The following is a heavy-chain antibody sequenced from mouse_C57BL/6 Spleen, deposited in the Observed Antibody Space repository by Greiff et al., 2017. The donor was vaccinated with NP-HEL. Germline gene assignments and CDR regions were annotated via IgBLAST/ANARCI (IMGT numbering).Heavy chain of an antibody. J-gene: IGHJ3*01. CDR1: GFTFSDYG. CDR2: ISSGSSTI. CDR3: AREGCGRGLRGMFAY. Sequence: EVKLVESGGGLVKPGGSLKLSCAASGFTFSDYGMHWVRQAPEKGLEWVAYISSGSSTIEYADTVKGRVTISRDNAKNTVFLQMTSLSSEDTAMYYCAREGCGRGLRGMFAYWGQGALVTVAA. D-gene: IGHD2-4*01. V-gene: IGHV5-17*01.